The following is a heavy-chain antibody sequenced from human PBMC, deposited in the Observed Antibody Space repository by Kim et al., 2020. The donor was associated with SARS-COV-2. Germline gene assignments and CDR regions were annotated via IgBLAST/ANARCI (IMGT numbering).Heavy chain of an antibody. CDR3: ARTKASPNNYYDSSGYHDAFDI. J-gene: IGHJ3*02. Sequence: SETLSLTCTVSGGSISSYYWSWIRQPPGKGLEWIGYIYYSGSTNYNPSLKSRVTISVDTSKNQFSLKLSSVTAADTAVYYCARTKASPNNYYDSSGYHDAFDIWGQGTMVTVSS. V-gene: IGHV4-59*08. CDR1: GGSISSYY. CDR2: IYYSGST. D-gene: IGHD3-22*01.